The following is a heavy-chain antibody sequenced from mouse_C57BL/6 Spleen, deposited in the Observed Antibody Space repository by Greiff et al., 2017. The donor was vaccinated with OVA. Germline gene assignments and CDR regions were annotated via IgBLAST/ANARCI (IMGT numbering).Heavy chain of an antibody. CDR3: ARDTTVVATGFDY. CDR1: GFNIKNTY. CDR2: IDPANGNT. V-gene: IGHV14-3*01. J-gene: IGHJ2*01. Sequence: VQLKESVAELVRPGASVKLSCTASGFNIKNTYMHWVKQRPEQGLEWIGRIDPANGNTKYAPKFQGKATITADTSSNTAYLQLRSLTSEDTAIYDCARDTTVVATGFDYWGQGTTLTVSS. D-gene: IGHD1-1*01.